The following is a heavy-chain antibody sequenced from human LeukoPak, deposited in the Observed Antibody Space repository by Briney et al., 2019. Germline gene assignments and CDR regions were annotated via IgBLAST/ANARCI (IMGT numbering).Heavy chain of an antibody. CDR2: ISHSGST. D-gene: IGHD5-12*01. J-gene: IGHJ6*03. Sequence: SETLSLTCTVSGDSISTHKWWWCWVRQPPGKGLEWIGEISHSGSTTYNPSLKSRVTISADMSKNQVSLKLRSVTAADTAVYYCARTTEGYAGGPGYSYYYYMDVWGKGTTVTISS. CDR1: GDSISTHKW. CDR3: ARTTEGYAGGPGYSYYYYMDV. V-gene: IGHV4-4*02.